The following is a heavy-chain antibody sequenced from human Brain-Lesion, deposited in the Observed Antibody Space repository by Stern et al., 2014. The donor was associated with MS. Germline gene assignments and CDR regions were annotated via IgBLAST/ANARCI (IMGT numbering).Heavy chain of an antibody. Sequence: VQLVESGPGLVKPSETLSLTCTVSGGFITTSSYYWGWIRQPPGKGLEWIGSIPYSGSTYYSPSLKSRVTISVAQSKNQFSLKLSLVTAADTAVYYCARPRIVARPGGHYYGMDVWGQGTTVTVSS. CDR2: IPYSGST. V-gene: IGHV4-39*01. D-gene: IGHD6-6*01. CDR3: ARPRIVARPGGHYYGMDV. J-gene: IGHJ6*02. CDR1: GGFITTSSYY.